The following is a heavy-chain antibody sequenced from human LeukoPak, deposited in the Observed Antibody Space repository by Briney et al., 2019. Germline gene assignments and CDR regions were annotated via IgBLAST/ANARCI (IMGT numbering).Heavy chain of an antibody. Sequence: ASVKVSCKASGYTLTSYGISWVRQAPGQGLEWMGWISDYNGNTNYAQKLQGRVTMTTDTSTSTAYMELRSLRSDDTAVYYCARDRGYDILTGYYYGHWFDPWGQGTLVTVSS. J-gene: IGHJ5*02. CDR1: GYTLTSYG. CDR2: ISDYNGNT. D-gene: IGHD3-9*01. CDR3: ARDRGYDILTGYYYGHWFDP. V-gene: IGHV1-18*04.